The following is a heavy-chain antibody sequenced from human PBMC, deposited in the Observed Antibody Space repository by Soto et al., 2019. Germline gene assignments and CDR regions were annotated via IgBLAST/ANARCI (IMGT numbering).Heavy chain of an antibody. V-gene: IGHV3-30*04. J-gene: IGHJ4*02. CDR2: ISRDGSNK. D-gene: IGHD3-10*01. Sequence: GGSLRLSCAASGFTFRSYAIHWVRQAPGKGLEWVAVISRDGSNKYYVDSVKGRFTISRDNSKYTVYLQMNSLRDEDSAMFYCARSRSGAVADSFDFWGQGTLVTVSS. CDR1: GFTFRSYA. CDR3: ARSRSGAVADSFDF.